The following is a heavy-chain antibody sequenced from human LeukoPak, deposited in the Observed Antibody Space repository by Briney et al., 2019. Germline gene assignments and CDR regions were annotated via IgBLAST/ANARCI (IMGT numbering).Heavy chain of an antibody. Sequence: GGSLTLSCAASGFTFSTYSMDWVRQAPGKGLEWVSSISSGRGYIYYADSVKGRFSISRDNAKNSLYLQMNSLRAEDTAVYYCARQCYYYDSNESCDYWGQGTLVTVSS. CDR2: ISSGRGYI. V-gene: IGHV3-21*01. D-gene: IGHD3-22*01. J-gene: IGHJ4*02. CDR1: GFTFSTYS. CDR3: ARQCYYYDSNESCDY.